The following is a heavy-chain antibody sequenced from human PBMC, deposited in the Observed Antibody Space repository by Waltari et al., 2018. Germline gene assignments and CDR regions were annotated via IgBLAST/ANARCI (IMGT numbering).Heavy chain of an antibody. D-gene: IGHD3-16*01. J-gene: IGHJ5*02. V-gene: IGHV4-38-2*02. Sequence: QVQLQESGPGLVKPSETLSLTCAVSGYSISSGYYWGWIRQPPGKGLEWIGSIYHSGGTYYNPSLKSLVTISVDPSKNQFSLKLSSVTAADTAVYYCARDHVMLTTERAWFDPWGQGTLVTVSS. CDR2: IYHSGGT. CDR1: GYSISSGYY. CDR3: ARDHVMLTTERAWFDP.